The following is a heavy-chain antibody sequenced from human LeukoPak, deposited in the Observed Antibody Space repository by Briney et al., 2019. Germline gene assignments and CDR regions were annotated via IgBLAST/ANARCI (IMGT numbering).Heavy chain of an antibody. CDR1: GGSISSSSYY. Sequence: SETLSLTCTVSGGSISSSSYYWGWIRQPPGKGLEWIGSIYYSGSTYYNPSPKSRVTISVDASKNQFSLKLSSVTAADTAVYYCARHVITFGGVIVIPKYYFDYWGQGTLVTVSS. CDR2: IYYSGST. J-gene: IGHJ4*02. V-gene: IGHV4-39*01. D-gene: IGHD3-16*02. CDR3: ARHVITFGGVIVIPKYYFDY.